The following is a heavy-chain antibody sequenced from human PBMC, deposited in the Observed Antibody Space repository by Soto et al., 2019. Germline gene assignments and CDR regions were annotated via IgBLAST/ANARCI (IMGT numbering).Heavy chain of an antibody. Sequence: QVQLVQSGAEVKKPGSSVKVSCKASGGTFSNHAINWVRQAPGQGLEWMGRLIPIFTTTNYAQNFQGRVTITADESTITAYMELTSLQHDDTAVYYCAREVAADGTFREDVFDIWGQGTMVNVSS. J-gene: IGHJ3*02. CDR3: AREVAADGTFREDVFDI. CDR2: LIPIFTTT. CDR1: GGTFSNHA. D-gene: IGHD6-13*01. V-gene: IGHV1-69*12.